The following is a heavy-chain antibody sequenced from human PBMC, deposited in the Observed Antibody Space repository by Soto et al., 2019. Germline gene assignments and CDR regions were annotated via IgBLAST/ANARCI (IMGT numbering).Heavy chain of an antibody. V-gene: IGHV3-23*01. CDR3: AKDHLYSSSSDY. CDR2: ISGSGGST. CDR1: GFTFSSYA. D-gene: IGHD6-6*01. J-gene: IGHJ4*02. Sequence: GGSLRLSCAASGFTFSSYAMSWVRQAPGKGLEWVSAISGSGGSTYYADSVKGRFTISRDNSKNTLYLQMNSLRVEDTAVYYCAKDHLYSSSSDYWGQGTLVTVSS.